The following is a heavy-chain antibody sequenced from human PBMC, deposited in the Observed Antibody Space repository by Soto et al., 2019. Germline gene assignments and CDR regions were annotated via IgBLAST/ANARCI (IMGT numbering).Heavy chain of an antibody. CDR1: GGSINNYY. D-gene: IGHD1-26*01. CDR3: ARRYGGNFDY. J-gene: IGHJ4*02. Sequence: QVQLQESGPGLVKPSETLSLTCTVSGGSINNYYWSWIRQPPGKGLEWIGYIYYSGSPNYNPSLKSRVTISVDTSKNQFSLKLSSVTAADTAVYYCARRYGGNFDYWGQGTLVTVSS. CDR2: IYYSGSP. V-gene: IGHV4-59*01.